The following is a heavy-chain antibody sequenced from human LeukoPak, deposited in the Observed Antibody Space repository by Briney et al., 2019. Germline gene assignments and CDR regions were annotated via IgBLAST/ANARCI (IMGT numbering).Heavy chain of an antibody. CDR2: IYYSGST. CDR3: ARVRYSRGWYYFGY. D-gene: IGHD6-19*01. CDR1: GGSISSYY. J-gene: IGHJ4*02. V-gene: IGHV4-59*01. Sequence: SETLSLTCTVSGGSISSYYWSWIRQPPGKGLEWIGYIYYSGSTNYNPSLKSRVTISVDTSKNQFSLKLSSVTAADTAVYYCARVRYSRGWYYFGYWGQGTLVTVSS.